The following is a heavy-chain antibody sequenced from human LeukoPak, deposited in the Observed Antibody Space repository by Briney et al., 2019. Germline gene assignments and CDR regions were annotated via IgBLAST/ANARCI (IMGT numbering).Heavy chain of an antibody. CDR2: ISFDGSDK. Sequence: GWSLRLSCAPCGFSFSSYAMHWLRQAPARGLEWMAVISFDGSDKYYADSAKGRFTISRDNSQNTVYPQMNSLRAEDTAMYYCATEGGTGDDSNYHFCYRGQGTLVTVSS. D-gene: IGHD7-27*01. CDR1: GFSFSSYA. CDR3: ATEGGTGDDSNYHFCY. V-gene: IGHV3-30*14. J-gene: IGHJ4*02.